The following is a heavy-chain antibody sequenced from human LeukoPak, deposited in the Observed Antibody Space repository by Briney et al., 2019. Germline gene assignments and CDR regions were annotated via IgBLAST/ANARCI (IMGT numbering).Heavy chain of an antibody. D-gene: IGHD2-8*02. J-gene: IGHJ4*02. Sequence: SETLSLTCTVSGDSISSSSHYWGWIRQPPGKGLEWIAIISYGGGAFYNPSLKSRFTISVDTSTNQFSLTLTSVTAADTAAYYCAGRYCSGGICYYFDSWGQGTLVTVSS. V-gene: IGHV4-39*01. CDR3: AGRYCSGGICYYFDS. CDR2: ISYGGGA. CDR1: GDSISSSSHY.